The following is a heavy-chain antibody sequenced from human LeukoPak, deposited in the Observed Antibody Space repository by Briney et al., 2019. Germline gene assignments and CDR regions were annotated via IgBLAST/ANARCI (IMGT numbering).Heavy chain of an antibody. CDR1: GGSISSYY. CDR3: AREDYYGSAADY. D-gene: IGHD3-10*01. Sequence: SETLSLTCTVSGGSISSYYWSWIRQPARKGLEWIGRIYPSGSTNYSPSLKSRVAMSIDTSKRQFSLKLNSVTAADTAVYYCAREDYYGSAADYWGQGTLVTVSS. J-gene: IGHJ4*02. CDR2: IYPSGST. V-gene: IGHV4-4*07.